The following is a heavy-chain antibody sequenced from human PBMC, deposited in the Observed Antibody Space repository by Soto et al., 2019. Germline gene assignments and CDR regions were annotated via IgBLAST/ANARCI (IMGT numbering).Heavy chain of an antibody. Sequence: QVQLQESGPGLVKPSETLSLTCTVSGGSISSYYWSWIRQPPGKGLEWVGYIFYSGSTDYNPSLKRRVTISVDTPKNQFSLKVSSVTAADTAVYYGASRYGRAFDIWGQGTMVTVSS. V-gene: IGHV4-59*08. D-gene: IGHD4-17*01. CDR2: IFYSGST. CDR1: GGSISSYY. CDR3: ASRYGRAFDI. J-gene: IGHJ3*02.